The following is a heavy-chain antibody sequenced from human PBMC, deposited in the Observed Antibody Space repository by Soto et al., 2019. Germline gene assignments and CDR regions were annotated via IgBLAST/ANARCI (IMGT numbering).Heavy chain of an antibody. D-gene: IGHD5-18*01. CDR1: GFSFNYYA. J-gene: IGHJ4*02. CDR2: ISDSGVNT. CDR3: ARVARGGFSYGNYDS. Sequence: PGGSLRLSCAASGFSFNYYAMSWLRQAPGKGLEWVSAISDSGVNTEYADSVKGRFTISRDNSRNTLYLQVNSLRAEDTAVYYCARVARGGFSYGNYDSWGQGTRVTAPQ. V-gene: IGHV3-23*01.